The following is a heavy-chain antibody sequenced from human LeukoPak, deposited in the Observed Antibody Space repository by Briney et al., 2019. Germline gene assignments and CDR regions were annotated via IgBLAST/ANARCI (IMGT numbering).Heavy chain of an antibody. CDR2: IFTTGPG. CDR1: GASINSSPYY. Sequence: SETLSLTCTVSGASINSSPYYWTWIRQPAGKGLEWIGHIFTTGPGSYNPSLRSRVTISRDTSKNEFSLSLNSVTAADTAVYYCARSYCSSTSCYVGYYYYYMDVWGKGTTVTVSS. CDR3: ARSYCSSTSCYVGYYYYYMDV. D-gene: IGHD2-2*01. J-gene: IGHJ6*03. V-gene: IGHV4-61*09.